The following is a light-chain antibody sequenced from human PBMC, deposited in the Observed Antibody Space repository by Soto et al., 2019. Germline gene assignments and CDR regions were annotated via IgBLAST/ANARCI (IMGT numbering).Light chain of an antibody. CDR3: QHYRTS. CDR1: QSVSSSY. Sequence: EIVLTQSPGTLSLSPGDRATLSCRASQSVSSSYLAWYQQKPGQAPRQLIYGASSRATGIPDRFSGSGSGTDFTLTITRLEPEDFAVYYCQHYRTSFGVGTRVEIK. J-gene: IGKJ4*01. CDR2: GAS. V-gene: IGKV3-20*01.